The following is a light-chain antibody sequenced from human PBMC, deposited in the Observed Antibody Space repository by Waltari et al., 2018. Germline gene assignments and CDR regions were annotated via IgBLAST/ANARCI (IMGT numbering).Light chain of an antibody. CDR3: QQYNK. CDR1: QSISSW. Sequence: DIQMTQSPSTLSASVGDRVTITCRASQSISSWLAWYQQKPGKAPKLLIYKAASLESGVPSRVSRSGSGTEFTLTLSRLQPDDFATYYCQQYNKFGQGTKVEIK. V-gene: IGKV1-5*03. CDR2: KAA. J-gene: IGKJ1*01.